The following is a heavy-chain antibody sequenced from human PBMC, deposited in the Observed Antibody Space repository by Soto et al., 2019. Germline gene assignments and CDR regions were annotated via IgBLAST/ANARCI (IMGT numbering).Heavy chain of an antibody. V-gene: IGHV1-24*01. CDR2: FDPEDGET. CDR3: ATAPGGDFWSGYDY. D-gene: IGHD3-3*01. J-gene: IGHJ4*02. CDR1: GYTLTELS. Sequence: ASVKVSCKVSGYTLTELSIHCVRQAPGKGLEWMGGFDPEDGETIYAQKFQGRVTMTEDTSTDTAYMELSSLRSEDTAVYYCATAPGGDFWSGYDYWGQGTLVTVSS.